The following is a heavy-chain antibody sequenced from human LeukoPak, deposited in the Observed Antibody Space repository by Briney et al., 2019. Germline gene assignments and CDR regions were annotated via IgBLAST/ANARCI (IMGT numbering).Heavy chain of an antibody. Sequence: GRSLRLSCAASGLTFSSYWMHWVRQAPGKGLVWVSRINSDERRTNYADSVKGRFTISRDNAKNTLYLQMTSLRAEDTAVYYCARDFEPFQSSSWANWFHPWGQGTLVTVSS. CDR3: ARDFEPFQSSSWANWFHP. CDR1: GLTFSSYW. J-gene: IGHJ5*02. D-gene: IGHD6-13*01. V-gene: IGHV3-74*01. CDR2: INSDERRT.